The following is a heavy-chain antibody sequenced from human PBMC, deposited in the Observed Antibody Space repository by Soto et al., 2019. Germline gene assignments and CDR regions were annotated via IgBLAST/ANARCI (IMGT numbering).Heavy chain of an antibody. Sequence: EVQLVESGGGLVQPGGFLRLSCAASGFTFSSYPMNWVRQAPGKGLEWVSYISSSSGTIYYADSVKGRFTISRDNAKNSLYLQMNSLRAEDTAVYYCASDWFYMDVWGKGTTVSVSS. J-gene: IGHJ6*03. CDR1: GFTFSSYP. D-gene: IGHD3-9*01. CDR3: ASDWFYMDV. CDR2: ISSSSGTI. V-gene: IGHV3-48*01.